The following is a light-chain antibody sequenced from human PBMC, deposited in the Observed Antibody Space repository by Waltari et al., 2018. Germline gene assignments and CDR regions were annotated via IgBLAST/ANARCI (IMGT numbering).Light chain of an antibody. CDR3: SSYAGSSTWV. Sequence: QSALTQPASVSGSPGQSITISCTGTSSDVGGYNYVSWYQQHPGKAPKLMIYDVSKRPSGFSNRFSGSKSGNTASLRISGLQAEDEADYHCSSYAGSSTWVFGGGTKLTVL. V-gene: IGLV2-23*02. CDR2: DVS. J-gene: IGLJ3*02. CDR1: SSDVGGYNY.